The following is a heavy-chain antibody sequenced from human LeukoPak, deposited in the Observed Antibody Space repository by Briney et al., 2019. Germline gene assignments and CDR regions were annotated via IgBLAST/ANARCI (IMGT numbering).Heavy chain of an antibody. CDR1: GFTFSTYS. CDR3: ARDSLTSFDY. D-gene: IGHD2-15*01. V-gene: IGHV3-7*03. CDR2: IKQDGSEK. Sequence: PGGSLRLSCAASGFTFSTYSMNWVRQAPGKGLEWVANIKQDGSEKYYVDSVKGRFTISRDNAKNSLYLQMNSLRAEDTAVYYCARDSLTSFDYWGQGTLVTVSS. J-gene: IGHJ4*02.